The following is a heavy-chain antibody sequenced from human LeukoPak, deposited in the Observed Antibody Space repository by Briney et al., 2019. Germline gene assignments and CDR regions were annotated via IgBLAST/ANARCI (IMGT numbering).Heavy chain of an antibody. D-gene: IGHD2-21*01. V-gene: IGHV3-23*01. Sequence: GGSLRLSCAASGFTFSSYAMSRVRQAPGKGLEWVSAISGSGGSTYYADSVKGRFTISRDNSKNTLYLQMNSLRAEDTAVYYCAKPGDCGGDCQLDAFDIWGQGTMVTVSS. CDR2: ISGSGGST. J-gene: IGHJ3*02. CDR3: AKPGDCGGDCQLDAFDI. CDR1: GFTFSSYA.